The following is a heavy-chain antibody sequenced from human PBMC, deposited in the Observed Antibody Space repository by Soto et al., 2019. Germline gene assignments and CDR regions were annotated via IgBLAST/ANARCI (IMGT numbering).Heavy chain of an antibody. CDR2: ISSSSSYI. D-gene: IGHD4-4*01. CDR1: GFTFSSYS. V-gene: IGHV3-21*01. Sequence: EVQLVESGGGLVKPGGSLRLSCAASGFTFSSYSMNWVRQAPGKGLEWVSSISSSSSYIYYADSVKGRFTISRDNAKKSLYLQMNSLSAEDTAVYYCARDLPMTDYREDYYYYGMDVWGQGTTVTVSS. CDR3: ARDLPMTDYREDYYYYGMDV. J-gene: IGHJ6*02.